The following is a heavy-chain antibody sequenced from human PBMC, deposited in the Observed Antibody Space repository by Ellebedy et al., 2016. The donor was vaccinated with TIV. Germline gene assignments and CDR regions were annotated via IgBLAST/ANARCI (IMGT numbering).Heavy chain of an antibody. CDR3: ATYSMGRLEY. CDR2: FYYNGNI. Sequence: MPSETLSLTCAVSGGSISSSYWTWIRQPPGKALEWIAYFYYNGNIKESPSLKSRVTISVDMSKNQFSLELSSVTAADTAVYYCATYSMGRLEYWGQGTLVTVSS. J-gene: IGHJ4*02. CDR1: GGSISSSY. D-gene: IGHD4-11*01. V-gene: IGHV4-59*08.